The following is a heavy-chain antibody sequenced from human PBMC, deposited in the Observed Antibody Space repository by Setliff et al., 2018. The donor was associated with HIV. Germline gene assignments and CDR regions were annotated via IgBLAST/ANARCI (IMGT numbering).Heavy chain of an antibody. Sequence: PSETLSLTCTVSGGSTSSYYWSWIRQPPGKGLEWIGYIDNSGSTNYNPSLKSRVTISVDTSKNQISLKLSSVTAADTAMYYCARRGYSYVERVYYYYMDVWGKGTTVTVSS. CDR2: IDNSGST. J-gene: IGHJ6*03. CDR1: GGSTSSYY. CDR3: ARRGYSYVERVYYYYMDV. D-gene: IGHD5-18*01. V-gene: IGHV4-4*09.